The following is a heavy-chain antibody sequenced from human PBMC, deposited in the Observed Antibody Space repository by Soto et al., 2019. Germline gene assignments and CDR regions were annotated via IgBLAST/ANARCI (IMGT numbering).Heavy chain of an antibody. J-gene: IGHJ6*02. CDR3: ARSFYGSGSYWFYGMDV. V-gene: IGHV1-69*01. D-gene: IGHD3-10*01. CDR1: GGTFGNSA. Sequence: QVQLVQSGAEVKKPGSSVKVSCKASGGTFGNSAISWVRQAPGQGLEWMGGIIPSFATGNSAPEFQGRLTITADESTTTAYMELSSLRSEDTAVYYCARSFYGSGSYWFYGMDVWGQGTTVTVSS. CDR2: IIPSFATG.